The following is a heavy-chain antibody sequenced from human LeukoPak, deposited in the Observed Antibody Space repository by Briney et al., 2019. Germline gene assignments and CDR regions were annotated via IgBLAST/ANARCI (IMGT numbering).Heavy chain of an antibody. D-gene: IGHD6-13*01. V-gene: IGHV4-59*01. CDR3: ARGVGSSWSRGWFDP. Sequence: SETLSLTCTVSGGSISSYYWSWIRQPPGKGLEWIGYIYYSGSTNYNPSLKSRVTISVDTSKNQFSLKLSSVTAADTAVYYCARGVGSSWSRGWFDPWGQGTLVTVSS. CDR2: IYYSGST. CDR1: GGSISSYY. J-gene: IGHJ5*02.